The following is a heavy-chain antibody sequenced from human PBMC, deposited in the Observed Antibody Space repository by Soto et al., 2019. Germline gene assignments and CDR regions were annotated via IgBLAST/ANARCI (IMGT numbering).Heavy chain of an antibody. CDR3: ARARMYSGAYHDY. V-gene: IGHV1-18*04. D-gene: IGHD1-26*01. CDR1: GYTFSNFG. J-gene: IGHJ4*02. Sequence: GASVKVSFKASGYTFSNFGINWVRQAPGQGLEWMGWITPYNGNANYAQKHQDRLTITTDTSTNTAYLELRSLRSDDTAVYFCARARMYSGAYHDYWGQGTLVTVSS. CDR2: ITPYNGNA.